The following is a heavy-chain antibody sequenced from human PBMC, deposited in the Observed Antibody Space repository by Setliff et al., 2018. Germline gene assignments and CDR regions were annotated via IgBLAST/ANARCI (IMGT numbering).Heavy chain of an antibody. D-gene: IGHD1-1*01. V-gene: IGHV4-34*01. Sequence: SETLSLTCAVYDGSFSGYYWSWIRQPPGKGLEWIGEIDHSGYTHYKPSLKSRATISVDTSKSQFSLNLSNVTAADTAVYYCASGLEFDYWGPGSLVTVSS. J-gene: IGHJ4*01. CDR2: IDHSGYT. CDR3: ASGLEFDY. CDR1: DGSFSGYY.